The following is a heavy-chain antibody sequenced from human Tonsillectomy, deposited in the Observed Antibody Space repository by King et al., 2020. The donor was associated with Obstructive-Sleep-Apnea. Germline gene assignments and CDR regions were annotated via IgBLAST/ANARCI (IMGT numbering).Heavy chain of an antibody. V-gene: IGHV3-30*04. CDR2: SSYDGSSK. Sequence: QLVQSGGGVVQPGSSLRLSCAASGFTFSTYAMHWVRQAPGKGLEWGAVSSYDGSSKYFADSVKGRFTVSRDNSKNTLYLQLNRLRAEETAVYFCARGGRLIRGGNYFDYWGQGTLVTVSS. CDR3: ARGGRLIRGGNYFDY. CDR1: GFTFSTYA. J-gene: IGHJ4*02. D-gene: IGHD3-10*01.